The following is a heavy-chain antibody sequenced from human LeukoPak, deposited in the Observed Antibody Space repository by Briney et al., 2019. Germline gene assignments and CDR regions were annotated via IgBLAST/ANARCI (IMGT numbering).Heavy chain of an antibody. CDR1: GYILTELS. V-gene: IGHV1-24*01. D-gene: IGHD1-26*01. CDR2: FDPEDGET. J-gene: IGHJ4*02. Sequence: ASVKVSCKVSGYILTELSMHWVRQAPGKGLEWMGGFDPEDGETIYAQKFQGRVTMTEDTSTDTAYMELSSLRSEDTAVYYCATSRIVGAWDYFDYWGQGTLVTVSS. CDR3: ATSRIVGAWDYFDY.